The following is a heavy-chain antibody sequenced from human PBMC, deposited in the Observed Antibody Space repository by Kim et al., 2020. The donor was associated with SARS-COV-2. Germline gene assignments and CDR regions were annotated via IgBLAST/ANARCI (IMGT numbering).Heavy chain of an antibody. D-gene: IGHD3-22*01. V-gene: IGHV1-3*01. Sequence: NREYSQTFQGRVTITRDTSAGTAYMELNSLRSEDTAVYYCAREGHEGGYLTWGQGTIVTVSS. J-gene: IGHJ3*01. CDR3: AREGHEGGYLT. CDR2: NR.